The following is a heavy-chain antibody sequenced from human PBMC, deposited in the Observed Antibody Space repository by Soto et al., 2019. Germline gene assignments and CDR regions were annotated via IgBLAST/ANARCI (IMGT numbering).Heavy chain of an antibody. Sequence: EVQLLESGGGLVQPGGSLRLSCAASGFTFSTYAMNWVRQAPGKWLEWVSGISGSGDSTYYADSVKGRFTVSRDNSKNTLDLQMNSLRGEDTAVFYCAKERSSGWSFDYWGQGTLVTVSP. CDR2: ISGSGDST. CDR1: GFTFSTYA. D-gene: IGHD6-19*01. CDR3: AKERSSGWSFDY. V-gene: IGHV3-23*01. J-gene: IGHJ4*02.